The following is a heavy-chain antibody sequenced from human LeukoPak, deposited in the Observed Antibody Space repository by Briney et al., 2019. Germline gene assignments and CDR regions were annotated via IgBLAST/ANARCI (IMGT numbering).Heavy chain of an antibody. Sequence: GGSLRLSCAASGFTFSTYWMHWVRQAPAKGLVWVSRVNSDGTGTTYADSVEGRFTMSRDNAKNTVYLQMNSLRAEDTAIYYCIRTLIVATSPYMDVWGKGTTVTVSS. CDR2: VNSDGTGT. CDR1: GFTFSTYW. D-gene: IGHD5-12*01. CDR3: IRTLIVATSPYMDV. V-gene: IGHV3-74*01. J-gene: IGHJ6*03.